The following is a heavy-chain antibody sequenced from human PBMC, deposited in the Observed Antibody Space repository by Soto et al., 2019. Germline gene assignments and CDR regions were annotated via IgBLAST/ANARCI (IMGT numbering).Heavy chain of an antibody. CDR2: IYSGGST. J-gene: IGHJ4*02. V-gene: IGHV3-53*02. Sequence: EVQLVETGGGLIQPGGSLRLSCAASGFTVSSNYMSWVRQAPGKGLEWVSVIYSGGSTYYADSVKGRFTISRDNSKNTLYLQMNSLRAEDTAVYYCARQHSSSTPFDYWGQGTLATVSS. CDR1: GFTVSSNY. CDR3: ARQHSSSTPFDY. D-gene: IGHD6-6*01.